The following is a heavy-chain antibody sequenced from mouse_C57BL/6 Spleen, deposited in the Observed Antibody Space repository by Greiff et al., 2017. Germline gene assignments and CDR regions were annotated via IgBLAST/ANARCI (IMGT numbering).Heavy chain of an antibody. J-gene: IGHJ4*01. CDR3: ARSRNDEGYYYAMDY. Sequence: QVTLKESGPGILQSSQTLSLTCSFSGFSLSTSGMGVSWIRQPSGKGLEWLAHIYWDDDKRYNPSLKSLLTISKDTSRNQVFLKITSVDTADTATYYCARSRNDEGYYYAMDYWGQGTSVTVSS. CDR1: GFSLSTSGMG. CDR2: IYWDDDK. D-gene: IGHD2-3*01. V-gene: IGHV8-12*01.